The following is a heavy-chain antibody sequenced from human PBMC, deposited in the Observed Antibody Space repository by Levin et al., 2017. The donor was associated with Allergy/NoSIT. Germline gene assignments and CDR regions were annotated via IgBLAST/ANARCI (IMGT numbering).Heavy chain of an antibody. V-gene: IGHV3-23*01. CDR1: FFPFLLSS. J-gene: IGHJ3*02. Sequence: SLILFFSSSFFPFLLSSLSWVRQAPGKGLEWVSAISGSGGSTYYADSVKGRFTISRSPSKNTLYLQMNSLRAEDTAVYYCAKDLVDGRSSSWYYAFDIWGQGTMVTVSS. CDR3: AKDLVDGRSSSWYYAFDI. CDR2: ISGSGGST. D-gene: IGHD6-13*01.